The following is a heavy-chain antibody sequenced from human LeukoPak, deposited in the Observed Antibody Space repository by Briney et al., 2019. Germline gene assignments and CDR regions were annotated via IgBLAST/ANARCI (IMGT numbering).Heavy chain of an antibody. CDR1: GFTFSSYA. Sequence: GGSLRLSCAASGFTFSSYAMSWVRQAPGKELEWVSYIGTTSGAIYYADSVKGRFTISRDSAKNSLYLQMNSLRAEDTAVYYCARFRTWGDKAFDYWGQGTLVTVSS. CDR3: ARFRTWGDKAFDY. V-gene: IGHV3-48*01. J-gene: IGHJ4*02. CDR2: IGTTSGAI. D-gene: IGHD2-21*02.